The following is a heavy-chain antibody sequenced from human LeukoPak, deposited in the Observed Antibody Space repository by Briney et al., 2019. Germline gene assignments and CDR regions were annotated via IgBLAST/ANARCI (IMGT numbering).Heavy chain of an antibody. J-gene: IGHJ4*02. V-gene: IGHV4-59*01. CDR3: ARAAGRKSSSGYFDY. D-gene: IGHD6-19*01. CDR1: GGPISSYY. CDR2: IYYSGST. Sequence: PSETLSLTCTVSGGPISSYYWSWIRQPPAKGLGWIGYIYYSGSTNYNPSLKSRVTISVDTSKNQFSLKLSSVTAADTAVYYCARAAGRKSSSGYFDYWGQGTLVTVSS.